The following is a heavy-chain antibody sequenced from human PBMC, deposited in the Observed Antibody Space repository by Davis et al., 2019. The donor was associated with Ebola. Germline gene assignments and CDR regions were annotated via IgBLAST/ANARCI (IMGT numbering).Heavy chain of an antibody. D-gene: IGHD2-15*01. J-gene: IGHJ6*02. CDR1: GGSMSSYY. V-gene: IGHV4-59*04. CDR3: ASTWSGKYYYYYGMDV. Sequence: SETLSLTCTVSGGSMSSYYWSWIRQPPGKGLEWIGYIYYSGSTYYNPSLKSRVTISVDTSKNQFSLKLSSVTAADTAVYYCASTWSGKYYYYYGMDVWGQGTTVTVSS. CDR2: IYYSGST.